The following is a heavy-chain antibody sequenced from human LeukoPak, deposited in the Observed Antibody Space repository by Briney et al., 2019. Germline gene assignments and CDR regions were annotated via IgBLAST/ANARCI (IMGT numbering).Heavy chain of an antibody. D-gene: IGHD3-10*01. CDR2: ISAYNGNT. V-gene: IGHV1-18*01. J-gene: IGHJ6*02. Sequence: ASVKVSCKASGYTFTSYGISWVRQAPGQGLEWMGWISAYNGNTNYAQKLQGRVTMTTDTSTSTAYMELRSLRSGDTAVYYCAAYGSGRNYYYGMDVWGQGTTVTVSS. CDR1: GYTFTSYG. CDR3: AAYGSGRNYYYGMDV.